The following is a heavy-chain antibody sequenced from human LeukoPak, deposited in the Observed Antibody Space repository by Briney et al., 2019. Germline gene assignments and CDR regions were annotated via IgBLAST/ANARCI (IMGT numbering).Heavy chain of an antibody. CDR1: GFTFSTYW. CDR3: ARDWRSVVRGRVTQGGGFDI. D-gene: IGHD3-10*01. Sequence: PGGSLRLSCAASGFTFSTYWMSWVRQAPGKGLEWVANIREDGSEKYYVDSVKGRFTISRDNAKNSLYLQMNSLRAEDTAVFYCARDWRSVVRGRVTQGGGFDIWGQGTKVTVSS. V-gene: IGHV3-7*04. CDR2: IREDGSEK. J-gene: IGHJ3*02.